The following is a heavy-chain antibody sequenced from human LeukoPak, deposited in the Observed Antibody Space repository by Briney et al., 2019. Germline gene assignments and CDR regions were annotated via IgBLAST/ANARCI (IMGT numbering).Heavy chain of an antibody. Sequence: GGSLRLSCAAPGFTFSNYWMHWVRQAPGKGLVWVSRVKGDGTFTNYADSVKGRFTISRDNAKYTLYLQMHSLRAEDTAIYYCVRDGDDYNFDYWGQGSLVTVSS. CDR2: VKGDGTFT. D-gene: IGHD5-24*01. CDR3: VRDGDDYNFDY. CDR1: GFTFSNYW. J-gene: IGHJ4*02. V-gene: IGHV3-74*01.